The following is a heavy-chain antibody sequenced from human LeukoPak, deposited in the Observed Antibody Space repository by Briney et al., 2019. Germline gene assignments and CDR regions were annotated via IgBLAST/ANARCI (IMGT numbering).Heavy chain of an antibody. V-gene: IGHV3-66*04. J-gene: IGHJ4*02. CDR2: IYSDGSP. Sequence: PGGSLRLSCAASGFAVSNNYMNWGRQGPGKGLELDSVIYSDGSPYYAASVRGRFTISRDNSKNTLYLQMNSLRAEDTAVYYCARLRRELWGLSFDDWGQGTRVTVSS. CDR3: ARLRRELWGLSFDD. CDR1: GFAVSNNY. D-gene: IGHD1-7*01.